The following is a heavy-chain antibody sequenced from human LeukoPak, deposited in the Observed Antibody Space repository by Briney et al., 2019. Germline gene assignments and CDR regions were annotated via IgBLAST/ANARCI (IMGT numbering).Heavy chain of an antibody. J-gene: IGHJ3*02. CDR3: TRDYSSSSGRAFDI. V-gene: IGHV3-48*01. Sequence: GGSLRLSCAASGFTFSSYSMNWVRQAPGKGLEWVSYITTTSSIMHYADSVKGRFTISRDNAKNSLYLQMNSLRAEDTAVYYCTRDYSSSSGRAFDIWGQGTMVTVSS. CDR1: GFTFSSYS. CDR2: ITTTSSIM. D-gene: IGHD6-6*01.